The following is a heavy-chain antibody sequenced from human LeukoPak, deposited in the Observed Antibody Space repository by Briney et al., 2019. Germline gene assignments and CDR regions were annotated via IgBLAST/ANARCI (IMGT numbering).Heavy chain of an antibody. CDR3: ARGGYSGSDWTT. Sequence: PSETLSLTCTVSGDSITITNYYWGWIRQPPGKGLEWVGNIYHDGSTYYNPSLKSRVTISVDTSKSQFSLKVSSVTAADTAVYYCARGGYSGSDWTTWGQGTLVTVSS. CDR2: IYHDGST. V-gene: IGHV4-39*07. D-gene: IGHD5-12*01. CDR1: GDSITITNYY. J-gene: IGHJ5*02.